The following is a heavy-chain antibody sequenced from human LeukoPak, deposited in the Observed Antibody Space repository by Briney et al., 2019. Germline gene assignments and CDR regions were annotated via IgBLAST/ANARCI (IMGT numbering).Heavy chain of an antibody. Sequence: GGSLRLSCAASGFTFNTYAMSWVRQAPGQGLEGVSSMSGDGGSTYYAESVKGRFTISRDNSKNTLYLQMNSLRAEDTAVYYCAKRPDCSTTNCFRFEYWGQGTLVTVSS. CDR2: MSGDGGST. CDR1: GFTFNTYA. D-gene: IGHD2-2*01. J-gene: IGHJ4*02. CDR3: AKRPDCSTTNCFRFEY. V-gene: IGHV3-23*01.